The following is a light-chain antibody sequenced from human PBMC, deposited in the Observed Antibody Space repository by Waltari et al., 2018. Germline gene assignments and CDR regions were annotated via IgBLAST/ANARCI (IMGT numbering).Light chain of an antibody. CDR3: ASWDDSLNGHWV. Sequence: QSILTHPPSASGTPGPRVPISCSGSASNIGGNLVHWSQQLPGKAPKLLIYRSDQRPSGVPDRFSASKTGTSASLAISGLQSEDEADYFCASWDDSLNGHWVFGGGTKVTVL. CDR2: RSD. V-gene: IGLV1-44*01. CDR1: ASNIGGNL. J-gene: IGLJ3*02.